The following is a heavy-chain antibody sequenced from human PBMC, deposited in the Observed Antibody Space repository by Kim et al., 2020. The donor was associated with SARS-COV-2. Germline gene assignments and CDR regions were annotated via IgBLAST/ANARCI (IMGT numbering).Heavy chain of an antibody. J-gene: IGHJ6*02. CDR3: ARDGGLTIFGLVTADYGMDV. CDR2: ISSSSSSI. CDR1: GFTFSSYS. Sequence: LSLTCAASGFTFSSYSMNWVRQAPGKGLEWVSSISSSSSSIYYADSVKGRFTISRDNAKNSLYLQMNSLRAEDTAVYYCARDGGLTIFGLVTADYGMDVWGQGTTVTVSS. D-gene: IGHD3-3*01. V-gene: IGHV3-21*01.